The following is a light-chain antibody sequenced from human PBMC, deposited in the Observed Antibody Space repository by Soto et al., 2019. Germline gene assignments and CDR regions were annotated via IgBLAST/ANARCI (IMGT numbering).Light chain of an antibody. CDR1: SSDVGGYNY. V-gene: IGLV2-8*01. CDR3: SSYARSNVV. Sequence: SALTQPPSASGSPGQSVTISCTGTSSDVGGYNYVSWYQQHPGKAPKLMIYEVSKRPSGVPDRFSGSKSGNTASLTVSGLQAEDEADYYCSSYARSNVVFGGGTKLTVL. J-gene: IGLJ2*01. CDR2: EVS.